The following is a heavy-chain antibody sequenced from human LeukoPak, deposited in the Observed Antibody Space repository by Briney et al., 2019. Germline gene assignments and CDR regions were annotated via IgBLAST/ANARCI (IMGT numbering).Heavy chain of an antibody. CDR3: ARVTLGYSSSGDNYYYYYGMDV. CDR2: IIPIFGTA. D-gene: IGHD6-13*01. CDR1: GGTFSSYA. Sequence: SVKVSCKASGGTFSSYAISWVRQAPGQGLEWMGGIIPIFGTANYAQKFQGRVTITADESTSTAYMELSSLRSEDTAVYYCARVTLGYSSSGDNYYYYYGMDVWGQGTTVTVSS. V-gene: IGHV1-69*13. J-gene: IGHJ6*02.